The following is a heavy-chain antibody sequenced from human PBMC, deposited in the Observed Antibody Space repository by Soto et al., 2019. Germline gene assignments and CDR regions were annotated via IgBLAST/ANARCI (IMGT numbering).Heavy chain of an antibody. V-gene: IGHV3-21*01. D-gene: IGHD2-8*01. CDR2: ITISGNYI. J-gene: IGHJ5*02. Sequence: GGSLRLSCAASGFAFQTYTMEWLRQPPGKGLEWVSSITISGNYIYYADSVKGRFTISRDNGRNSVYLQMNSLRAEDTAVYYCAKVGVLRTNFRWFDLWGQGTLVTVSS. CDR3: AKVGVLRTNFRWFDL. CDR1: GFAFQTYT.